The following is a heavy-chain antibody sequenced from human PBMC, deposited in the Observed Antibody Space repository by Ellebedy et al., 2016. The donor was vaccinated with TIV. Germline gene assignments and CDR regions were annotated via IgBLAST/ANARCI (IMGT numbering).Heavy chain of an antibody. D-gene: IGHD4-17*01. J-gene: IGHJ5*02. V-gene: IGHV3-23*01. Sequence: GESLKISCAASGSTFSHYAMSWVRQAPGRGLEWVSTITGAGDSTYYAASVKGRFTISRDNSKNTLYLRLNSLRAEDTAVYYCAKDYGDYGGGGFDPWGQGTLVTVSS. CDR2: ITGAGDST. CDR1: GSTFSHYA. CDR3: AKDYGDYGGGGFDP.